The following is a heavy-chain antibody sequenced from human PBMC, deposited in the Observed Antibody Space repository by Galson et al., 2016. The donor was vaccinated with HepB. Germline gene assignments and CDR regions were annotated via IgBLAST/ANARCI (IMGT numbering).Heavy chain of an antibody. CDR3: AKGGGSLGFDY. CDR2: IYSGGNT. D-gene: IGHD1-26*01. J-gene: IGHJ4*02. V-gene: IGHV3-53*01. Sequence: SLRLSCAASGFSVSSNSMSWVRQAPGKGLEWVSVIYSGGNTDYAASVKGQFTVSRDSFKNTLYLQVNRLRVDDTAVYYCAKGGGSLGFDYWGQGTLVTVSS. CDR1: GFSVSSNS.